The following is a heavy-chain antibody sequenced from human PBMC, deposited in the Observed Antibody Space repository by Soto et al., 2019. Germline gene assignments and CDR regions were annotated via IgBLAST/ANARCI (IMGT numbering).Heavy chain of an antibody. CDR1: GFSLSARPVA. D-gene: IGHD1-1*01. V-gene: IGHV2-5*02. Sequence: QITLRESGPTRVKPTQTLTLTCTFSGFSLSARPVAVGWIRQPPGKALERLALIYWDDDKRYSASLMSRLNLTKDNPKNQVLPTMTNMDPLDTTIYYGVHRAGIDGNWNGGYFDHWRQGALVTVSS. J-gene: IGHJ4*02. CDR3: VHRAGIDGNWNGGYFDH. CDR2: IYWDDDK.